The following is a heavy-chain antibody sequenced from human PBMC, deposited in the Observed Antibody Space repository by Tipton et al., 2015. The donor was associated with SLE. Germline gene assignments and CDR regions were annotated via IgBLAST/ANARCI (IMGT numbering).Heavy chain of an antibody. CDR2: INHSGST. D-gene: IGHD1-1*01. Sequence: TLSLTCAVSGGSISSGGYSWSWIRQPPGKGLEWIGYINHSGSTNHNPSLKSRVTISVDTSKNQLSLKLSAVTAADTAVYYCARALWKGGDYWGQGTLVTVSS. CDR3: ARALWKGGDY. V-gene: IGHV4-30-2*01. J-gene: IGHJ4*02. CDR1: GGSISSGGYS.